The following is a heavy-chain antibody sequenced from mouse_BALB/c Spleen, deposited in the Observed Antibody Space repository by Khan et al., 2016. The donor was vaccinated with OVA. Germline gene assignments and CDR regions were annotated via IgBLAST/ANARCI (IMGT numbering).Heavy chain of an antibody. V-gene: IGHV3-2*02. CDR2: ISYSGST. CDR3: ARGNYYGYALDY. J-gene: IGHJ4*01. D-gene: IGHD1-1*01. CDR1: GYSITSNYA. Sequence: EVQLQESGPGLVKPSQSLSLTCTVNGYSITSNYAWNWIRQFPGNKLEWMGYISYSGSTNYNPSLQSRLSITRDTSKNKFFLLLHSVTTEDSATYYCARGNYYGYALDYWGQGTSVTVSS.